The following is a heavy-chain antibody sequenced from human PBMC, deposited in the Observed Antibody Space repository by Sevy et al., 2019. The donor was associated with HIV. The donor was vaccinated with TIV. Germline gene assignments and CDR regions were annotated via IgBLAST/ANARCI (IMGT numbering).Heavy chain of an antibody. V-gene: IGHV3-48*01. CDR1: GFTFSSYS. CDR2: ISGSSTTI. D-gene: IGHD5-12*01. J-gene: IGHJ6*02. Sequence: GGSLRLSCAASGFTFSSYSMNWVRQAPGKGLEWASYISGSSTTIYYADSVKGRFTISRDNAKNSLYQQMNSLRAEDTAVYYCAREGGYSDQGMDVWGQGTTVTVSS. CDR3: AREGGYSDQGMDV.